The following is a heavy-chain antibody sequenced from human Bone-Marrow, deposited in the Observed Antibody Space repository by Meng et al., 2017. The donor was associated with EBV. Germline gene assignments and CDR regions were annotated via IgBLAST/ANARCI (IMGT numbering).Heavy chain of an antibody. Sequence: EVQLVESGGGLIQPGGSLRLSCAASGFTVGSNYMSWVRQAPGKGLEWVSVIYTGGDAYYADSVKGRFTFSRDNSKNTLYLQMDSLRAEDTAVYYCARTRDGLWGQGTLVTVSS. CDR2: IYTGGDA. CDR1: GFTVGSNY. J-gene: IGHJ4*02. CDR3: ARTRDGL. D-gene: IGHD5-24*01. V-gene: IGHV3-53*01.